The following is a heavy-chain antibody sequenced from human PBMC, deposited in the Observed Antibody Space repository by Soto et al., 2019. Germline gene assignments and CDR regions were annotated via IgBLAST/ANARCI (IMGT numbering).Heavy chain of an antibody. V-gene: IGHV3-15*07. CDR3: TTGERIVGATWMVNAFDI. D-gene: IGHD1-26*01. Sequence: EVQLVESGGGLVKPGGSLRLSCAASGFTFSNAWMNWVRQAPGKGLEWVGRIKSKTDGGTTDYAAPVKGRFTISRDDSKNTLYLQMNSLKTEDTAVYYCTTGERIVGATWMVNAFDIWGQGTMVTVSS. CDR1: GFTFSNAW. CDR2: IKSKTDGGTT. J-gene: IGHJ3*02.